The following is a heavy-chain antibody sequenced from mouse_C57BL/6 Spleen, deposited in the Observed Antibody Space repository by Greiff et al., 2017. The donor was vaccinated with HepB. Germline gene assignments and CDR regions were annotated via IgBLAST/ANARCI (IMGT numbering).Heavy chain of an antibody. Sequence: QVQLQQSGPELVKPGASVKISCKASGYAFSSSWMNWVKQRPGKGLEWIGRIYPGDGDTNYNGKFKGKATLTADKSSSTAYMQLSSLTSEDSAVYFCARNLMDYWGQGTSVTVSS. J-gene: IGHJ4*01. CDR1: GYAFSSSW. CDR3: ARNLMDY. CDR2: IYPGDGDT. V-gene: IGHV1-82*01.